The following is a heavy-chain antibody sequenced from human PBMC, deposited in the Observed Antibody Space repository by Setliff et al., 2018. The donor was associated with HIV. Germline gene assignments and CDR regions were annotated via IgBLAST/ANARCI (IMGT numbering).Heavy chain of an antibody. D-gene: IGHD2-2*01. J-gene: IGHJ6*02. CDR2: IYYTGST. V-gene: IGHV4-31*03. CDR1: GGSINSGHYY. Sequence: SETLSLTCSVSGGSINSGHYYWSWIRHHPGKGLEWIGYIYYTGSTYFNPSLKSRVTLSIDTSKNQFSLKLSSVTAAGTAVYYCARRGVPAARNYYYYAMDVWGQGTTVTVSS. CDR3: ARRGVPAARNYYYYAMDV.